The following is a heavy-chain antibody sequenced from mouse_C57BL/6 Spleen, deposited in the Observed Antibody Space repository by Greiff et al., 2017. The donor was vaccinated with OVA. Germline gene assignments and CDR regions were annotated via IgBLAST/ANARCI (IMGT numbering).Heavy chain of an antibody. CDR3: ARHPYSNPWYFDV. CDR2: ISSGGSYT. Sequence: EVQLQESGGDLVKPGGSLKLSCAASGFTFSSYGMSWVRQTPDKRLEWVATISSGGSYTYYPDSVKGRFAISRDNAKNTLYLQMSSLQSEDTAMYYCARHPYSNPWYFDVWGTGTTVTVSS. D-gene: IGHD2-5*01. J-gene: IGHJ1*03. CDR1: GFTFSSYG. V-gene: IGHV5-6*01.